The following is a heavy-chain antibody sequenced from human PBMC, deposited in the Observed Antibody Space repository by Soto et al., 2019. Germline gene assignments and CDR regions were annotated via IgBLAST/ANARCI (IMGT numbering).Heavy chain of an antibody. J-gene: IGHJ6*02. CDR2: IVVGSGNT. D-gene: IGHD4-17*01. Sequence: ASVKVSCKASGFTFTSSAVHWVRQARGQRLEWIGWIVVGSGNTNYAQKFQERVTITRDMSTSTAYMELSSLRSEDTAVYYCAALSTTIGYYGMDVWGQGTTVTVYS. V-gene: IGHV1-58*01. CDR1: GFTFTSSA. CDR3: AALSTTIGYYGMDV.